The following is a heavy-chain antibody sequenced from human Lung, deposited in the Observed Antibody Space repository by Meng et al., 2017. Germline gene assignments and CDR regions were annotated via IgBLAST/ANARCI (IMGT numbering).Heavy chain of an antibody. CDR2: IYNSGST. J-gene: IGHJ2*01. CDR3: ARGQKGYFDL. CDR1: GGSISSSNYY. Sequence: QGQLQESGPGLVNPSQTLSLTCTVSGGSISSSNYYWSWIRQPPGKGLEWSGHIYNSGSTYYNPSLKSRITISVDTSKNQFSLKLSSVTAADTAVYYCARGQKGYFDLWGLGTLVTVSS. V-gene: IGHV4-30-4*01.